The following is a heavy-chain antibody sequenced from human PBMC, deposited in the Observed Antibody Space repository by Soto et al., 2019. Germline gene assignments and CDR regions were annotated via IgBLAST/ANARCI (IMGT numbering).Heavy chain of an antibody. D-gene: IGHD2-8*01. V-gene: IGHV4-39*07. CDR1: GGSIGSRSYY. Sequence: PSETLSLTCNVPGGSIGSRSYYWGWIRQPPGKGLEWIGSVYYSGSTNYNPSLKSRVTMSVDTSKNQFSLKLSSVTAADTAVYYCASTRLNLHCTNGVCPNRSPFDPWGQGTLVTVPS. CDR2: VYYSGST. J-gene: IGHJ5*02. CDR3: ASTRLNLHCTNGVCPNRSPFDP.